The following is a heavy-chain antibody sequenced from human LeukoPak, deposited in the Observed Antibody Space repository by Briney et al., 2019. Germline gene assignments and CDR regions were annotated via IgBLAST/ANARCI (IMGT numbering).Heavy chain of an antibody. CDR1: GFAVANAW. J-gene: IGHJ4*02. D-gene: IGHD4-11*01. CDR3: ARVSNPLDY. Sequence: NPGGSLRLSCAASGFAVANAWLTWVRQAPGKGLEWVGRIKSNTVGGTTDYGAPVKGRFTISRDDSKNMLWLQMDSLKTEDTAVYYCARVSNPLDYWGQGTLVTVSS. CDR2: IKSNTVGGTT. V-gene: IGHV3-15*01.